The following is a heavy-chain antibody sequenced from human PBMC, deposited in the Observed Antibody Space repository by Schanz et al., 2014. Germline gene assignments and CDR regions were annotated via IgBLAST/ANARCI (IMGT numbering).Heavy chain of an antibody. D-gene: IGHD5-12*01. CDR3: ARDFSAYVGNYFDY. CDR2: INGYNGHT. Sequence: QVQLVQSGAEVKKPGASVKVSCKASGYTFSSYGITWVRQAPGHGLEWMGWINGYNGHTLYAQKFQGRVTMTTDTSTSTSYMELTSLRFDDTAVYYCARDFSAYVGNYFDYWGQGTLVTVSS. V-gene: IGHV1-18*01. CDR1: GYTFSSYG. J-gene: IGHJ4*02.